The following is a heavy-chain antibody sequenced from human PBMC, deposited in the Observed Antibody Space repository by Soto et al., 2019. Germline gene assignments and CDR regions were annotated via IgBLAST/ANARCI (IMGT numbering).Heavy chain of an antibody. CDR2: ISSSSSYT. V-gene: IGHV3-11*05. Sequence: QVPLVESGGGLVKPGGSLRLSCAASGFTFSDYYMSWIRQAPGKGLEWVSYISSSSSYTNYADSVKGRFTISRDNAKNSLYLQMNSLRAEDTAVYYCARVGYYYDSSGYYQPDYWGQGTLVTVSS. CDR3: ARVGYYYDSSGYYQPDY. J-gene: IGHJ4*02. D-gene: IGHD3-22*01. CDR1: GFTFSDYY.